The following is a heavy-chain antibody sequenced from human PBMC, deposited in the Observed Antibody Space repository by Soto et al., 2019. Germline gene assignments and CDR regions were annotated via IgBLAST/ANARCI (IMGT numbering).Heavy chain of an antibody. CDR1: GFTISNYP. J-gene: IGHJ6*02. Sequence: PGESLRLSYAFSGFTISNYPMTWVRQAPGKGPEWVANIKEDGSEKNYVDSVKGRFTISRDNAKKSLYLEMNSLRAEDTAIYYCARNYGMGVWGQGT. V-gene: IGHV3-7*03. CDR3: ARNYGMGV. CDR2: IKEDGSEK.